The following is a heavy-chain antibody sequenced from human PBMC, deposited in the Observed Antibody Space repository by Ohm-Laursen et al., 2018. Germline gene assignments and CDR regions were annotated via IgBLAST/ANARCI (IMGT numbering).Heavy chain of an antibody. CDR2: IKQDGSEK. J-gene: IGHJ4*02. Sequence: SLRLSCAASGLTFSSYCMMWVRQAPGKGLEWVAHIKQDGSEKYYVDSVKGRFTISRDNAKNSLYLHMSSPRAEDTAVYYCAREGITAAVDYWGQGTLVTVSS. D-gene: IGHD6-13*01. CDR3: AREGITAAVDY. CDR1: GLTFSSYC. V-gene: IGHV3-7*01.